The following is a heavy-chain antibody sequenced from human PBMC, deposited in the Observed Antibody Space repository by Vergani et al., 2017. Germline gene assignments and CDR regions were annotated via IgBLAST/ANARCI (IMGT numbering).Heavy chain of an antibody. D-gene: IGHD6-13*01. CDR2: INHSGST. CDR1: GGSFCGYY. CDR3: ARGRGSRLGYFDL. Sequence: QVQLQQWGAGLLKPSETLSLTCAVYGGSFCGYYWSWIRQPPGKGLEWIGEINHSGSTNYNPSLKSRVTISVDTSKNQFSLKLSSVTAADTAVYYCARGRGSRLGYFDLWGRGTLVTVSS. V-gene: IGHV4-34*01. J-gene: IGHJ2*01.